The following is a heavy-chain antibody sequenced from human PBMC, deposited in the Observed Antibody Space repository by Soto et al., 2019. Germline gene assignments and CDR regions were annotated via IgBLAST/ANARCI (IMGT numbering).Heavy chain of an antibody. V-gene: IGHV3-11*01. D-gene: IGHD3-10*01. J-gene: IGHJ4*02. CDR1: GFTFSGYY. CDR3: ARDWVRHYGSGDLDY. Sequence: AGRSLRLSCAASGFTFSGYYMSWLRQAQGKGLEWVSYISSSGSTIYYADSVKGRFTISRDNAKNSLYLQMNSLRAEDTAVYYCARDWVRHYGSGDLDYWGQGTLVTVSS. CDR2: ISSSGSTI.